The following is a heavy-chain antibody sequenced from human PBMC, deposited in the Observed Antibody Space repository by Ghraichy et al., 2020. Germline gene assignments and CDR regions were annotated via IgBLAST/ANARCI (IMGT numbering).Heavy chain of an antibody. CDR3: ARSLSGLDSGDS. V-gene: IGHV4-59*02. D-gene: IGHD5-12*01. CDR2: MSYIGST. Sequence: LETLSLTYTVSGSSVGSHYWSWIRQPPGKGLEWIGDMSYIGSTNYNPSLKSRLTISLDTSKNQFSLRLTSVTAADTAVYYCARSLSGLDSGDSWGQGILVTVSS. CDR1: GSSVGSHY. J-gene: IGHJ4*02.